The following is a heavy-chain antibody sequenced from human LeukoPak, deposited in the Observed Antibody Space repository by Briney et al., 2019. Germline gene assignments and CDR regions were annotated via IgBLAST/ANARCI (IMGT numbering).Heavy chain of an antibody. D-gene: IGHD2-2*01. CDR3: ASGLVGRVPDS. CDR2: IYHSGNT. V-gene: IGHV4-59*01. J-gene: IGHJ4*02. CDR1: GDAISSYF. Sequence: KPSETLSLTCTVSGDAISSYFWNWIRQPPGKGLEWIGCIYHSGNTNTNPSLKSRVTISADTSKNQFSLKLNSVSAADTAVYYCASGLVGRVPDSWGQGTLVTVSS.